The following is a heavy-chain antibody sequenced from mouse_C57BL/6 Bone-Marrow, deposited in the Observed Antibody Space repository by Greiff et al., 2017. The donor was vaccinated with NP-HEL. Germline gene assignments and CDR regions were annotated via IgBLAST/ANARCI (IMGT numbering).Heavy chain of an antibody. CDR3: ARQLRLFDY. CDR1: GYAFSSSW. CDR2: IYPGDGDT. Sequence: VQLQQSGPELVKPGASVKISCKASGYAFSSSWMNWVKQRPGKGLEWIGRIYPGDGDTNYNGKFKGKATLTVDKSSSTAYMQLSSLTSEDSAVYFCARQLRLFDYWGQGTTLTVSS. J-gene: IGHJ2*01. D-gene: IGHD3-2*02. V-gene: IGHV1-82*01.